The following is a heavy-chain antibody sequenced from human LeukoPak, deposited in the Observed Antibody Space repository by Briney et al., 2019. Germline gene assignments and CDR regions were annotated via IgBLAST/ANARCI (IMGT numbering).Heavy chain of an antibody. Sequence: PGRSLRLSCAASGFTFSSYGMHWVRQAPGKGLEWVAVIWYDGSNKYYADSVKGRFTISRDNSKSTLYLQMNSLRAEDTAVYYCAKDLEDTAMVLGYWGQGTLVTVSS. V-gene: IGHV3-33*06. CDR3: AKDLEDTAMVLGY. J-gene: IGHJ4*02. CDR1: GFTFSSYG. D-gene: IGHD5-18*01. CDR2: IWYDGSNK.